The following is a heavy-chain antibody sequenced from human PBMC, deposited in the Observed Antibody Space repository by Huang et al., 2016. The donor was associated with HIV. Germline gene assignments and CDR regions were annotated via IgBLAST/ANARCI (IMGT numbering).Heavy chain of an antibody. D-gene: IGHD4-17*01. V-gene: IGHV1-69*13. CDR3: ARGQLGSYGDYDVLY. CDR2: IIPMFGTP. J-gene: IGHJ4*02. CDR1: GGTFSKYA. Sequence: QVQLVQSGAEVKTPGSSVKVSCKASGGTFSKYAISWVRKAPGQGLEWMGGIIPMFGTPNDARKFQDRVTITADDSTSTTYVEVSSLRSEDTALYYCARGQLGSYGDYDVLYWGQGTLVTVSS.